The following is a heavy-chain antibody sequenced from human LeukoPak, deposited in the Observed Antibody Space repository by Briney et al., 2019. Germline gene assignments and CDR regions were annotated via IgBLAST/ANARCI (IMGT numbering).Heavy chain of an antibody. J-gene: IGHJ5*02. D-gene: IGHD3-22*01. CDR3: ATLGYYYDSSGYYSNWFDP. CDR1: GGSISSYY. CDR2: IYYSGST. V-gene: IGHV4-59*01. Sequence: PSETLSLTRTVSGGSISSYYWSWIRQPPGKGLEWIGYIYYSGSTNYNPSLKSRVTISVDTSKNQFSLKLSSVTAADTAVYYCATLGYYYDSSGYYSNWFDPWGQGTLVTVSS.